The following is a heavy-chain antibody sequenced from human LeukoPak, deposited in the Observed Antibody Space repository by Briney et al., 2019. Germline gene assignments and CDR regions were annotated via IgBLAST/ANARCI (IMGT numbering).Heavy chain of an antibody. Sequence: SETLSLTCAVYGGSFSGYYWSWIRHPPGKGLEWIGEINHSGSTNYNPSLKSRVTISVDTSKNLFSLKLSSVTAADTAVYYCARILGGLVYWGQGTLVTVSS. CDR3: ARILGGLVY. V-gene: IGHV4-34*01. CDR2: INHSGST. CDR1: GGSFSGYY. D-gene: IGHD5-12*01. J-gene: IGHJ4*02.